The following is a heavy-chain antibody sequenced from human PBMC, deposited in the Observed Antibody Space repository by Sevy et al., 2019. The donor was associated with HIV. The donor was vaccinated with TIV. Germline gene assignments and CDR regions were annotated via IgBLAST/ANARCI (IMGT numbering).Heavy chain of an antibody. CDR3: ARDPPGYDSFDI. V-gene: IGHV1-18*01. CDR2: ISAYNGNT. D-gene: IGHD2-2*01. J-gene: IGHJ3*02. Sequence: ASVKVSCKASGYTFTSYGISWVRQAPGQGLEWMGWISAYNGNTNYAQKLQGRVTMTTDTSTSTAYMELRSLRSDDTDVYYCARDPPGYDSFDIWGQGTMVTVSS. CDR1: GYTFTSYG.